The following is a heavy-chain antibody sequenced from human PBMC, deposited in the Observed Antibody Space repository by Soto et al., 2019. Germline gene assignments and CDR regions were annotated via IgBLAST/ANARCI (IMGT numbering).Heavy chain of an antibody. D-gene: IGHD3-9*01. V-gene: IGHV5-51*01. CDR3: ARGGITISPIVRGMDV. Sequence: GESLKISCKGSGHSFTSYWIGWVRQMPGKGLEWMGIIYPGDSDTRYSPSFQGQVTISADKSISTAYLQWSSLKASDTAMYYCARGGITISPIVRGMDVWGQGTTVTVSS. CDR2: IYPGDSDT. CDR1: GHSFTSYW. J-gene: IGHJ6*01.